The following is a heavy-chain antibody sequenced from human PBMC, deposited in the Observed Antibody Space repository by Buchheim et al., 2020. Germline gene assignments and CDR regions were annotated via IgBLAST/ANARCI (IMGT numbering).Heavy chain of an antibody. CDR1: GFTFSSYA. V-gene: IGHV3-30-3*01. CDR2: ISYDGSNK. Sequence: QVQLVESGGGVVQPGRSLRLSCAASGFTFSSYAMHWVRQAPGKGLEWVAVISYDGSNKYYADSVKGRFTISRDNSKNTLYLPMNSLRAEDTAVYYCASGCSGGSCYAQINDYWGQGTL. J-gene: IGHJ4*02. D-gene: IGHD2-15*01. CDR3: ASGCSGGSCYAQINDY.